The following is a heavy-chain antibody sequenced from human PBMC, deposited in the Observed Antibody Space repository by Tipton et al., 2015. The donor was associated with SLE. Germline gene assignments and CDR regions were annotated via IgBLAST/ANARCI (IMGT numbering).Heavy chain of an antibody. CDR2: VSYDGSYK. J-gene: IGHJ6*03. D-gene: IGHD3/OR15-3a*01. CDR3: ARDCLDLGYYYMDV. Sequence: SLRLSCAASGFTFSTYAMHWVRQAPGKRLEWVAVVSYDGSYKYYADSVKGRFTISRDSSKNTLYLQMNSLRVEDTAVYYCARDCLDLGYYYMDVWGKGTPVTVSS. CDR1: GFTFSTYA. V-gene: IGHV3-30*04.